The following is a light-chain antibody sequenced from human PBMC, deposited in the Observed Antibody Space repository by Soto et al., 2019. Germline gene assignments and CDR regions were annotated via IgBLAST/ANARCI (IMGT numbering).Light chain of an antibody. J-gene: IGKJ1*01. Sequence: SSHLAWYQQKPGQAPRLLIYDASNRAPGIPARFSGSGSGTEGTLTITGVAPFLFDLSSDQWRSLLSCWTCGQGTKVDIK. V-gene: IGKV3-11*01. CDR3: QWRSLLSCWT. CDR2: DAS. CDR1: SSH.